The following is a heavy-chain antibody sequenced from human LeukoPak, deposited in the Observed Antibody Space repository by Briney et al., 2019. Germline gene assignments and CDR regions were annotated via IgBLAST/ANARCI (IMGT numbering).Heavy chain of an antibody. D-gene: IGHD2-21*02. CDR2: MNPNSGNT. CDR3: ARRLAPVVVTASFDY. V-gene: IGHV1-8*01. CDR1: GYTFTSYD. J-gene: IGHJ4*02. Sequence: ASVKVSCKPSGYTFTSYDINWVRQATGQGLEWMGWMNPNSGNTGYAQKFQGRVTMTRNTSISTAYMELSSLRSEDTAVYYCARRLAPVVVTASFDYWGQGTLVTVSS.